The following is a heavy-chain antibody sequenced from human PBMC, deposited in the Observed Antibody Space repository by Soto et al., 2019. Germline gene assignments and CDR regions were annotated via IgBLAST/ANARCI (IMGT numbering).Heavy chain of an antibody. J-gene: IGHJ6*03. CDR1: GFTFGDYA. Sequence: PGGSLRLSCTASGFTFGDYAMSWFRQAPGKGLEWVGFIRSKAYGGTTEYAASVKGRFTISRDDSKSIAYLQMNSLKTEDTAVYYCTREREQLLYYYYMDVWGKGTTVTVSS. V-gene: IGHV3-49*03. D-gene: IGHD6-13*01. CDR3: TREREQLLYYYYMDV. CDR2: IRSKAYGGTT.